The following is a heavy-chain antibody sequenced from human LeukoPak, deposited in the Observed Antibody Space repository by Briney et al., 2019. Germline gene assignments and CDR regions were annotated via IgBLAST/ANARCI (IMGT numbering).Heavy chain of an antibody. CDR1: GGSISSYY. CDR3: ARRGAGGYFDY. J-gene: IGHJ4*02. V-gene: IGHV4-4*09. CDR2: IYTSGST. Sequence: SETLSLTCTVSGGSISSYYWSWIRQPPGKGLEWIGYIYTSGSTNYNPSLKSRVTISLDTSKNQFSLKLSSVTAADTAVYYCARRGAGGYFDYWGQGTLVTVSS. D-gene: IGHD3-10*01.